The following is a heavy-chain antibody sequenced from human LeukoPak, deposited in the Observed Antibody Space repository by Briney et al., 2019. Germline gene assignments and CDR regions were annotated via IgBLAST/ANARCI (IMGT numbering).Heavy chain of an antibody. CDR1: GFNFDDYG. V-gene: IGHV3-20*04. Sequence: PGGSLRLSCAASGFNFDDYGMSWVRQAPGKGLEWVSGINWNGGSTGYADSVKGRFTISRDNAKNSLYLQMNSLRAEDTALYYCATPYYYDSSGYYVYWGQGTLVTVSS. CDR3: ATPYYYDSSGYYVY. D-gene: IGHD3-22*01. J-gene: IGHJ4*02. CDR2: INWNGGST.